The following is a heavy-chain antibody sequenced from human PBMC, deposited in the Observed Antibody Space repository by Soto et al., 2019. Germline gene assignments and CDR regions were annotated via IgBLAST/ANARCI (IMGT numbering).Heavy chain of an antibody. Sequence: GASVKVSCKASGYTFTSYYMHWVRQAPGQGLERMGIINPSGGSTSYAQKFQGRATMTRDTSTSTVYMELSSLRSEDTAVYYCARNPYCGGDCYGYWYFDLWGRGTLVTVSS. J-gene: IGHJ2*01. CDR3: ARNPYCGGDCYGYWYFDL. V-gene: IGHV1-46*03. D-gene: IGHD2-21*02. CDR2: INPSGGST. CDR1: GYTFTSYY.